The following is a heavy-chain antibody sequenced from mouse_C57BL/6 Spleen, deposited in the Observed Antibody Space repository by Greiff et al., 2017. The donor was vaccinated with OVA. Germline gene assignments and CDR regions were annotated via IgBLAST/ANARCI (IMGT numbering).Heavy chain of an antibody. CDR2: IDPSDSET. CDR1: GYTFTSYW. V-gene: IGHV1-52*01. J-gene: IGHJ4*01. CDR3: ARDSNPIYYYAMDY. D-gene: IGHD2-5*01. Sequence: QVQLKESGAELVRPGSSVKLSCKASGYTFTSYWMHWVKQRPIQGLEWIGNIDPSDSETHYNQKFKDKATLTVDKSSSTAYMQLSSLTSEDSAVYYCARDSNPIYYYAMDYWGQGTSVTVSS.